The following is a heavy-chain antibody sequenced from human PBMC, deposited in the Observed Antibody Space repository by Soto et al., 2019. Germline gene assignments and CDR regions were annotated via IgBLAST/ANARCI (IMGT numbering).Heavy chain of an antibody. CDR3: ARTRSYAGAGAKGFDP. CDR2: INPNSGGT. D-gene: IGHD2-2*01. CDR1: GYTFTGYY. Sequence: SVKVSCKASGYTFTGYYMHWVRQAPGQGLEWMGWINPNSGGTNYAQKFQGRVTMTRDTSISTAYMELSRLRSDDTAVYYCARTRSYAGAGAKGFDPWGQGTLVTVSS. V-gene: IGHV1-2*02. J-gene: IGHJ5*02.